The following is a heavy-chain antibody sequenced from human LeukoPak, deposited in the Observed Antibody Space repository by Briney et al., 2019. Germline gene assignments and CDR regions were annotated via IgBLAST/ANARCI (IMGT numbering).Heavy chain of an antibody. Sequence: SEALSLTCTVSGGSISRNIYYWGWIRQPPGKGLEGVGNIYYSGTTYYNSSLKSRVSISVDTSKNQFFLQLGSVAAADTAVYYCARRQRYASGSYIDYWGQGTLVTVSS. V-gene: IGHV4-39*01. CDR3: ARRQRYASGSYIDY. J-gene: IGHJ4*02. D-gene: IGHD6-19*01. CDR1: GGSISRNIYY. CDR2: IYYSGTT.